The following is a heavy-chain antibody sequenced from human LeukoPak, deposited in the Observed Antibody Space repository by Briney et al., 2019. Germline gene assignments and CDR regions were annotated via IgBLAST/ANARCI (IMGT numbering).Heavy chain of an antibody. CDR2: ISGSGGST. CDR3: AKDSRGYSGYEDYFDY. Sequence: GGSLRLSCAASGFTFSSYAMSWVRQAPGKGLEWVSAISGSGGSTYYADSVKGRFTISRDNSKNTLYLQMNSLRAEDTAVYYCAKDSRGYSGYEDYFDYWGQGTLVTVSS. V-gene: IGHV3-23*01. D-gene: IGHD5-12*01. J-gene: IGHJ4*02. CDR1: GFTFSSYA.